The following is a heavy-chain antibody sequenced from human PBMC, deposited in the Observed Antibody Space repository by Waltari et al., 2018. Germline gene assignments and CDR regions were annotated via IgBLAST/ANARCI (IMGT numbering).Heavy chain of an antibody. CDR3: ARSMVQGVKGNLNWFDP. CDR2: IIPIFCTA. D-gene: IGHD3-10*01. Sequence: QVQLVQSGAEVKKPGSSVKVSCKASGGTFSSYAISWVRQAPGQGLEWMGGIIPIFCTANYAQKFQGRVTITTDESTSTAYMELSSLRSEDTAVYYCARSMVQGVKGNLNWFDPWGQGTLVTVSS. V-gene: IGHV1-69*05. J-gene: IGHJ5*02. CDR1: GGTFSSYA.